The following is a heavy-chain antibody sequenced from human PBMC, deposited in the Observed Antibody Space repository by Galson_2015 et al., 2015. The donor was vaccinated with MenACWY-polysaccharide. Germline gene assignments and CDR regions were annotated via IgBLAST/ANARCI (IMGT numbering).Heavy chain of an antibody. CDR3: AKGLGFASRIGNFLDY. V-gene: IGHV3-30-3*01. Sequence: SVRLSCAASGFTFSGYAMHWVRQAPGKGLEWVAGISSDGSNKNYSDSVKGRFTISRDNSKSTLYLQMNSLRAEDTAVYYCAKGLGFASRIGNFLDYWGQGTLVTVSS. CDR2: ISSDGSNK. J-gene: IGHJ4*02. CDR1: GFTFSGYA. D-gene: IGHD2/OR15-2a*01.